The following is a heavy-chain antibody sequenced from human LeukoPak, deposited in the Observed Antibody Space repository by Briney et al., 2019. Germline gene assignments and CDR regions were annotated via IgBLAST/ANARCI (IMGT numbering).Heavy chain of an antibody. CDR1: GFTFSTYS. Sequence: GGSLRLSCAASGFTFSTYSMNWVRQAPGKGLEWVSYITSSSSTIYYTDSVKGRFTISRDNAKNSLYLQMNSLRAEDTAMYYCARDFSLPGSYFYYMDVWGKGTTVTVSS. D-gene: IGHD3-3*01. CDR2: ITSSSSTI. V-gene: IGHV3-48*01. J-gene: IGHJ6*03. CDR3: ARDFSLPGSYFYYMDV.